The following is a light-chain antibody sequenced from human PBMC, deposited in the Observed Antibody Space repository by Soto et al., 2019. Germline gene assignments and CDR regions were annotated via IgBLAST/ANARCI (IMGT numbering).Light chain of an antibody. V-gene: IGKV1-33*01. CDR1: QDIKHY. CDR3: QQYDNLPIT. J-gene: IGKJ5*01. CDR2: DTS. Sequence: DIQMTQSPSSLSASVGDRVPITCQARQDIKHYLNWYQQKPGKAPNLLIYDTSVLETGVPSRFSGSKSGTDFTFTISSLQPEDVATYYCQQYDNLPITFGQGTRLEIK.